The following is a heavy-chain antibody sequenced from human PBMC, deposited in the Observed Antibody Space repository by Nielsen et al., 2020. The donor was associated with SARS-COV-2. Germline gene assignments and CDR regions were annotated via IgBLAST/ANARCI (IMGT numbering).Heavy chain of an antibody. J-gene: IGHJ3*02. CDR2: IIPIFGTA. CDR3: ARGRSGSPLDAFDI. V-gene: IGHV1-69*01. Sequence: WVRQAPGQGLEWTGGIIPIFGTANYAQKFQGRVTITADESTSTAYMELSSLRSEDTAVYYCARGRSGSPLDAFDIWGQGTMVTVSS. D-gene: IGHD1-26*01.